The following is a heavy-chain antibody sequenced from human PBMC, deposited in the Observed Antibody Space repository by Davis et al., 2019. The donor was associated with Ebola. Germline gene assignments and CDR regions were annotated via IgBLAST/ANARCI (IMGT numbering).Heavy chain of an antibody. CDR2: ISSNGGTT. V-gene: IGHV3-64*04. Sequence: GESLKISCSASGFTFSSYAMHWVRQAPGKGLEYVSAISSNGGTTYYADSVKGRFTISRDNAKNSLYLQMNSLRAEDTAVYYCARRGSSGWYLLDYWGQGTLVTVSS. CDR3: ARRGSSGWYLLDY. D-gene: IGHD6-19*01. CDR1: GFTFSSYA. J-gene: IGHJ4*02.